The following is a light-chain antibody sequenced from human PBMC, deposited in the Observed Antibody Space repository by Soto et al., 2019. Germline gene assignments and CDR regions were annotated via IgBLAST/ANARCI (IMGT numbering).Light chain of an antibody. CDR1: QSVSSNY. V-gene: IGKV3-20*01. J-gene: IGKJ1*01. Sequence: PGERATLSCRASQSVSSNYLAWYQQKPGQAPRLLIYAASSRITGIPDRFSGSGSGTDFTLTISRLEPEDFAVYHCQQYGSSPRTFGQGTKLEIK. CDR3: QQYGSSPRT. CDR2: AAS.